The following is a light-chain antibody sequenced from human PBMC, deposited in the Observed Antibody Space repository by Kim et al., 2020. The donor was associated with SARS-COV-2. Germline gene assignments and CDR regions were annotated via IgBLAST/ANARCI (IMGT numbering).Light chain of an antibody. J-gene: IGLJ3*02. CDR1: SNNVGNQG. CDR3: SAWDRSLRGWV. V-gene: IGLV10-54*01. CDR2: RNN. Sequence: QPATLTGTGNSNNVGNQGAAWLQQHQGHPPKVLFYRNNKRPSGISERLSASRSGNTASLTITGLQPEDEADYYCSAWDRSLRGWVFGGGTQLTVL.